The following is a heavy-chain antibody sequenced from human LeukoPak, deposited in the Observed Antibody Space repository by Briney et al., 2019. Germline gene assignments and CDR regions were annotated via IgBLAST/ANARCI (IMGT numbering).Heavy chain of an antibody. CDR2: ISGSGGST. CDR3: AKDLLSSALLVLDY. J-gene: IGHJ4*02. Sequence: GGSLRLSCAASGFTFSSYAMSWGRPAPGKGLEWVSAISGSGGSTYYADSVKGRFTISRDNSKNTLYLQMNSLRAEDTAVYYCAKDLLSSALLVLDYWGQGTLVTVSS. D-gene: IGHD1-26*01. CDR1: GFTFSSYA. V-gene: IGHV3-23*01.